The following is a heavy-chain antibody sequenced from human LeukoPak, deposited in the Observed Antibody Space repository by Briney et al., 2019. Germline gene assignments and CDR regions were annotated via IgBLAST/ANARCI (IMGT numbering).Heavy chain of an antibody. V-gene: IGHV3-23*01. J-gene: IGHJ4*02. CDR2: ISDSGGRT. Sequence: TGGSLRLSCAVSGITLSNYGMSLVRQAPGKGLEWVAGISDSGGRTIYADSVKGRFTISRDNPKNTLYLQMNSLRAEDTAVYFCAKRGVVIRVILVGFHKEAYYFDSWGQGALVTVSS. CDR3: AKRGVVIRVILVGFHKEAYYFDS. CDR1: GITLSNYG. D-gene: IGHD3-22*01.